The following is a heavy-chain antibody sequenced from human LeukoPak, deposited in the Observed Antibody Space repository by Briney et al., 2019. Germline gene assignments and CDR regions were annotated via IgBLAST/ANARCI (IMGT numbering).Heavy chain of an antibody. CDR1: GYTFTGYY. Sequence: ASVKVSCKASGYTFTGYYMHWVRQAPGQGLEWMGRINPNSGGTNYAQKFQGRVTMTRDTSISTAYMELSRLRSDDTAVHYCARSGVYYDSSGEFDYWGQGTLVTVSS. V-gene: IGHV1-2*06. J-gene: IGHJ4*02. CDR2: INPNSGGT. D-gene: IGHD3-22*01. CDR3: ARSGVYYDSSGEFDY.